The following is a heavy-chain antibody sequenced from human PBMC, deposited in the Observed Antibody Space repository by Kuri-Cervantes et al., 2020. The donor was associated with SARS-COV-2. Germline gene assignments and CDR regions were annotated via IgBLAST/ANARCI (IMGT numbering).Heavy chain of an antibody. CDR2: TSSGSTYI. J-gene: IGHJ6*03. V-gene: IGHV3-21*01. D-gene: IGHD2-15*01. CDR1: GFTFSSHS. Sequence: GGSLRLSCAASGFTFSSHSMNWVRQAPGKGLEWVSCTSSGSTYIYYVDSVKGRFTISRDSAKNSLYLQMNSLRAEDTAVYYCVRAGGSGGTSNYYYYMDVWGKGTTVTVSS. CDR3: VRAGGSGGTSNYYYYMDV.